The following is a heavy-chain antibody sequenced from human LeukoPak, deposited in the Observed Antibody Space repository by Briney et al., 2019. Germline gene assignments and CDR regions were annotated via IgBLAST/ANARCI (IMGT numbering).Heavy chain of an antibody. CDR1: GFAFSNYG. J-gene: IGHJ6*02. CDR3: ARGLVGGLDV. Sequence: GGSLRLSCAASGFAFSNYGMHWVRQAPGQGLEWVAVISFDGTNTYYADSLKGRFTISRDNSKSTVYLQMNSLRVEDAAVYYCARGLVGGLDVWGQGTTVTVPS. CDR2: ISFDGTNT. D-gene: IGHD2-15*01. V-gene: IGHV3-33*05.